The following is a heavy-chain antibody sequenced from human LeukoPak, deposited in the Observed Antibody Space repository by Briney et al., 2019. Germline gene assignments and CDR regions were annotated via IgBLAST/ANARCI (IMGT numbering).Heavy chain of an antibody. D-gene: IGHD3-10*01. CDR1: GFTFSSYS. CDR2: ISSSSSYI. CDR3: ARSYYGSGSYSLGPYYFDY. Sequence: GGSLRLSCAASGFTFSSYSMNWVRQAPGKGLEWVSSISSSSSYIYYADSVKGRFTISRDNAKNSLYLQMNSLRAEDTAVYYCARSYYGSGSYSLGPYYFDYWGQGTLVTVSS. V-gene: IGHV3-21*01. J-gene: IGHJ4*02.